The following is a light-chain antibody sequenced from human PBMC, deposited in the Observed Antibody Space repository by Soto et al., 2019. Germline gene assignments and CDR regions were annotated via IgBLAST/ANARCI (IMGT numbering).Light chain of an antibody. J-gene: IGKJ4*01. V-gene: IGKV3-20*01. Sequence: IVLTQSPDTLSLSPGERATLSCRASQSVSATHLAWYQQKPGQAPRLLLYGASTRATGIPDRFSGSGSGIDFTLTIGRVEPVDFAVFYCQHYGSSPLTFGGGTKVEIK. CDR3: QHYGSSPLT. CDR2: GAS. CDR1: QSVSATH.